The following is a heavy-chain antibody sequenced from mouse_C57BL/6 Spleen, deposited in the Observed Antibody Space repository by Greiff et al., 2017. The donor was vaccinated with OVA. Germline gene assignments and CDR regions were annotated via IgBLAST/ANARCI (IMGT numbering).Heavy chain of an antibody. J-gene: IGHJ4*01. V-gene: IGHV1-55*01. Sequence: QVQLKQSGAELVKPGASVKMSCKASGYTFTSYWITWVKQRPGQGLEWIGDIYPGSGSTNYNEKFKSKATLTVDTSSSTAYMQLSSLTSEDSAVYYCAKGSSNYFYAMDYWGQGTSVTVSS. CDR3: AKGSSNYFYAMDY. CDR1: GYTFTSYW. CDR2: IYPGSGST. D-gene: IGHD2-5*01.